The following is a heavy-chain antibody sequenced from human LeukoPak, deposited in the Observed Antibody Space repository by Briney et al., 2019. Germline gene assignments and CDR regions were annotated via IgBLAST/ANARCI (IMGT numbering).Heavy chain of an antibody. D-gene: IGHD2-2*01. Sequence: SVKVSCKASGGTFSSYAISWVRQAPGQGLEWMGGIIPIFGTANYAQKFQGRVTITTDESTSTAYMELSSLRSEDTAVYYCARDRIGYCSSTSCYGGGYWGQGTLVTVSS. CDR3: ARDRIGYCSSTSCYGGGY. CDR2: IIPIFGTA. J-gene: IGHJ4*02. CDR1: GGTFSSYA. V-gene: IGHV1-69*05.